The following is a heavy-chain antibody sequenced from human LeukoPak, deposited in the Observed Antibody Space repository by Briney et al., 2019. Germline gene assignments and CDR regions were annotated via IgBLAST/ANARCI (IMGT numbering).Heavy chain of an antibody. J-gene: IGHJ4*02. D-gene: IGHD3-22*01. CDR3: ARDSRYYYDSSGYYNYFDY. CDR2: IIPIFGTA. V-gene: IGHV1-69*01. CDR1: GGTFSSYA. Sequence: SVKVSCKASGGTFSSYAISWVRQAPGQGLAWMGGIIPIFGTANYAQKFQGRVTITADESTSTAYMELSSLRSEDTAVYYCARDSRYYYDSSGYYNYFDYWGQGTLVTVSS.